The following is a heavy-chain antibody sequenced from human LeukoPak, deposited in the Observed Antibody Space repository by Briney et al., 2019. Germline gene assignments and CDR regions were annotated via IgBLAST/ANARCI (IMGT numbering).Heavy chain of an antibody. CDR1: GGTFSSYA. Sequence: ASVKVSCKASGGTFSSYAISWVRQAPGRGREWMGRIIPILGIANYVQKFQGRVTITADKSTSTAYMELSSLRSEDTAVYYCARGTHTTWHAFDIWGQGTMVTVSS. CDR3: ARGTHTTWHAFDI. D-gene: IGHD1-26*01. V-gene: IGHV1-69*04. CDR2: IIPILGIA. J-gene: IGHJ3*02.